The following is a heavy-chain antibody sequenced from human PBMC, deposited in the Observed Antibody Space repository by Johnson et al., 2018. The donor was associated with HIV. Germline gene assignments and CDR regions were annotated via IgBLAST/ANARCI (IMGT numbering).Heavy chain of an antibody. D-gene: IGHD6-6*01. CDR1: GFTFSSYG. CDR3: AKDWVYSSWPLSAFDI. V-gene: IGHV3-30*18. Sequence: QVQLLESGGGVVQPGRSLRLSCAASGFTFSSYGMHWVRQAPGKGLEWVAVISYDGSYKYYADSVKGRFTISRDNSKNTLYLQMNSLRAEETAVYYCAKDWVYSSWPLSAFDIWGQGTMVTVSS. CDR2: ISYDGSYK. J-gene: IGHJ3*02.